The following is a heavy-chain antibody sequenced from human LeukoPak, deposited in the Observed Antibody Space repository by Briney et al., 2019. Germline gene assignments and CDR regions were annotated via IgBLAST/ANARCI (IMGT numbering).Heavy chain of an antibody. CDR2: INHSGSA. CDR3: ARGSTIFGVVRRSLFDY. CDR1: GGSFSGYY. V-gene: IGHV4-34*01. J-gene: IGHJ4*02. Sequence: SETLSLTCAVYGGSFSGYYWSWIRQPPGKGLEWIGEINHSGSANYNPSLKSRVTISVDTSKNQFSLKLSSVTAADTAVYYCARGSTIFGVVRRSLFDYWGQGALVTVSS. D-gene: IGHD3-3*01.